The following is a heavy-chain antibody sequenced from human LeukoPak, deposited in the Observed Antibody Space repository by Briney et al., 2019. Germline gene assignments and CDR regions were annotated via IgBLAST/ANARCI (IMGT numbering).Heavy chain of an antibody. J-gene: IGHJ5*02. CDR3: ARGLGYCSSTSCSYNP. Sequence: ASVKVSCTASGGTFSSYAISWVRQAPGQGLEWMGGIIPIFGTANYAQKFQGRVTITADESTSTAYMELSSLRSEDTAVYYCARGLGYCSSTSCSYNPWGQGTLVTVSS. CDR2: IIPIFGTA. CDR1: GGTFSSYA. D-gene: IGHD2-2*01. V-gene: IGHV1-69*01.